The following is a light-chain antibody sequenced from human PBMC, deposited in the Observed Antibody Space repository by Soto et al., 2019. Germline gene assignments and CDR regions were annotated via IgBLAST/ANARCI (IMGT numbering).Light chain of an antibody. V-gene: IGKV1-5*03. CDR1: QSISSR. Sequence: DIQMTQSPSTLSASKGDRVTITCRASQSISSRLAWYQQKPGKAPKLLIYMASNLQSGVPSRFSGSGSGTEFTLTISSLQPDVFATYYCQHYNDYSRIFGQGTKVEIK. J-gene: IGKJ1*01. CDR2: MAS. CDR3: QHYNDYSRI.